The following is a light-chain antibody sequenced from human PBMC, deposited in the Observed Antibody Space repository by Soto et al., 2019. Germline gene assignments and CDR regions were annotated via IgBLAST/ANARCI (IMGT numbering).Light chain of an antibody. CDR2: DAA. CDR1: QSVSSY. CDR3: QQRSNWPLCT. J-gene: IGKJ1*01. Sequence: EIVLTQSPATLSLSPGERATLSCRASQSVSSYLAWYQQKPGQAPRLLIYDAANRATGIPARFSGSGSGTDFPLTISSLEPEDFAVYYCQQRSNWPLCTFGQGTKVEIK. V-gene: IGKV3-11*01.